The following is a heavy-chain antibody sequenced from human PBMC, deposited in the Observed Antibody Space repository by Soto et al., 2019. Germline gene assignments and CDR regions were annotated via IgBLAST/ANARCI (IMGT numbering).Heavy chain of an antibody. CDR1: GFTFSSYS. V-gene: IGHV3-23*01. Sequence: PGGSLRLSCAASGFTFSSYSMSWVRQAPGKGLEWVSGFRTGADDGTTYYADSVKGRFTISRDISKNTLFLQMNSLGAEDTAIYYCAKKVNSGPGSQYFDYWGQGTLVTSPQ. CDR2: FRTGADDGTT. D-gene: IGHD3-10*01. CDR3: AKKVNSGPGSQYFDY. J-gene: IGHJ4*02.